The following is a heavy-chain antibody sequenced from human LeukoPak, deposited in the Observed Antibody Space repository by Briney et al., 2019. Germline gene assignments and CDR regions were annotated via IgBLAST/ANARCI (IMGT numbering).Heavy chain of an antibody. CDR2: ISGSDGST. J-gene: IGHJ4*02. CDR1: GFTFSDYY. D-gene: IGHD6-19*01. Sequence: GGSLRLSCAASGFTFSDYYMNWAPQAPGKGLEWVSSISGSDGSTNYADSVKGRFSISRDNSKNTLYLQMKSLRAEDTAVYYCAKELYGWYYDYWGQGTLVTVSS. V-gene: IGHV3-23*01. CDR3: AKELYGWYYDY.